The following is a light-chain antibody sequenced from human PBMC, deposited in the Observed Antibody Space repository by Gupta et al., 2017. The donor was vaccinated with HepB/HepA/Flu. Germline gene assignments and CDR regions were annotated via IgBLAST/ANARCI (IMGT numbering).Light chain of an antibody. V-gene: IGLV1-44*01. J-gene: IGLJ3*02. CDR2: SNN. Sequence: QSVPTQPPSASGTPGRTVTIPCSASSSNIGSTTVNWYQQLPGTAPKPLIYSNNLRPSGVPDRFSGSKSGTSASLAISGLQSEDEADYYCAAWDDSLNGLWVFGGGTKLTVL. CDR1: SSNIGSTT. CDR3: AAWDDSLNGLWV.